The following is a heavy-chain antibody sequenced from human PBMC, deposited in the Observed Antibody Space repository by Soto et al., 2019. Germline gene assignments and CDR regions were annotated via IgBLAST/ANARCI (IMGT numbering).Heavy chain of an antibody. D-gene: IGHD2-15*01. Sequence: SETLSLTCSVSGGSISSNSYSWGWIRQPPGKGLEWIGTLFSSRDTYYNLSLKSRVTISADTSQNQFSLDLTSVTATDTAVYFCARHPGYCSGGSCNGQYTLDVWGQGTTVTVSS. J-gene: IGHJ6*02. CDR3: ARHPGYCSGGSCNGQYTLDV. CDR1: GGSISSNSYS. CDR2: LFSSRDT. V-gene: IGHV4-39*01.